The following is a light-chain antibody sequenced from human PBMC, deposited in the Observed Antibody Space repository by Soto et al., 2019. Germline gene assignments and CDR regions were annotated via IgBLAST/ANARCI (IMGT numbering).Light chain of an antibody. CDR1: SSDVGSYNL. Sequence: QSVLTQPASVSGSPGQPITIPCTGSSSDVGSYNLVSWYQQHPGKVPKLLIYEGSKRPSGVSDRFSGSKSGNTASLTVSGLQAEDEADYYCCSYATPSTPVVFGGGTKVTVL. J-gene: IGLJ2*01. V-gene: IGLV2-23*01. CDR2: EGS. CDR3: CSYATPSTPVV.